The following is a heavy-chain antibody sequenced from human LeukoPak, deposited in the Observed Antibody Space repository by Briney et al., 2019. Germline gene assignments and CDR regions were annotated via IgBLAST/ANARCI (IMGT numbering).Heavy chain of an antibody. CDR2: ISGSGGST. CDR1: GFTFSSYA. J-gene: IGHJ4*02. Sequence: GGSLRLSCAASGFTFSSYAMSWVRQAPGKGLEWVSAISGSGGSTYYADSVKGRFTISRDNSKNTLYLQMNSLRAEDTAVYYCAKHRDNGDSSGYHDFDFWGQGTLVTVSS. D-gene: IGHD3-22*01. V-gene: IGHV3-23*01. CDR3: AKHRDNGDSSGYHDFDF.